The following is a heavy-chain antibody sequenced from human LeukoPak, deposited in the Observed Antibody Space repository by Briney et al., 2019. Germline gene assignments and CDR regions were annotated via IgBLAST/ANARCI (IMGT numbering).Heavy chain of an antibody. V-gene: IGHV3-53*05. J-gene: IGHJ1*01. D-gene: IGHD6-13*01. CDR2: IYSGGST. CDR3: AKTESIAAAGTGYFQH. Sequence: GGSLRLSCAASGFTVSSNYMSWVRQAPGKGLEWVSVIYSGGSTYYADSVKGRFTISRDNSKNTLYLQMNSLRAEDTAVYYCAKTESIAAAGTGYFQHWGQGTLVTVSS. CDR1: GFTVSSNY.